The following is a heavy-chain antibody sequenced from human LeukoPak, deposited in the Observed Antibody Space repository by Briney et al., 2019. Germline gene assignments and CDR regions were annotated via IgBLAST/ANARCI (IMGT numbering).Heavy chain of an antibody. CDR2: IRSKANSYAT. D-gene: IGHD5-18*01. CDR1: GFTFSGSA. J-gene: IGHJ6*03. Sequence: GGSLRLSCAASGFTFSGSAMHWVRQASGKGLEWVGRIRSKANSYATAYAASVKGRFTISRDDSKNTAYLQMNSLRAEDTAVYYCAKGSRPGYSYGPREYYYYMDVWGKGTTVTVSS. V-gene: IGHV3-73*01. CDR3: AKGSRPGYSYGPREYYYYMDV.